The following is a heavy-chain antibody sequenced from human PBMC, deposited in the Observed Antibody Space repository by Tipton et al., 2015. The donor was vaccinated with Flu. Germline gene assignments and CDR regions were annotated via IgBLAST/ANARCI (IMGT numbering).Heavy chain of an antibody. V-gene: IGHV4-38-2*01. Sequence: GLVKPSETLSLTCSVSGYSIRSAYYWGWVRRPPGKGLEWIGTIFHSGTTYYNPSLKTRLTISVDTSKNQFSLRLSSVTAADTVVYYCARHTGDSVRGLIDYWGQGTLVTVSS. D-gene: IGHD3-10*02. CDR2: IFHSGTT. CDR1: GYSIRSAYY. J-gene: IGHJ4*02. CDR3: ARHTGDSVRGLIDY.